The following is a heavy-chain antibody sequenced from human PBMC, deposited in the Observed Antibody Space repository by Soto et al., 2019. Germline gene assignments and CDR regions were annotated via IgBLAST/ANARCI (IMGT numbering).Heavy chain of an antibody. V-gene: IGHV1-69*02. CDR3: TIGTWSGEVFDI. D-gene: IGHD2-21*01. J-gene: IGHJ3*02. CDR1: GGTFNTYS. CDR2: IIPMLGIR. Sequence: QVQLVQSGAEVKKPGSSVKVSCKDSGGTFNTYSMFWVRQAPGQGLEWMGRIIPMLGIRNYAQRFQDRVTITADKTTATAHMERSSLRSEDTARYYCTIGTWSGEVFDIWGQGTMVTVSS.